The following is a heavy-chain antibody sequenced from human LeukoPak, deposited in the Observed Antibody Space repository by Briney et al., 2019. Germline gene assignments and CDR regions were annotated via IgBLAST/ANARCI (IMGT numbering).Heavy chain of an antibody. CDR2: ISYDGSNK. D-gene: IGHD1-26*01. J-gene: IGHJ4*02. CDR1: GFTFSSYG. V-gene: IGHV3-30*18. CDR3: AKAATNYGIGY. Sequence: GGSLRLSCAASGFTFSSYGMHWVRQAPGKGREWVAVISYDGSNKYYADSVKGRFTISRDNSKNTLYLQMNSLRAEDTAVYYCAKAATNYGIGYWGQGTLVTVSS.